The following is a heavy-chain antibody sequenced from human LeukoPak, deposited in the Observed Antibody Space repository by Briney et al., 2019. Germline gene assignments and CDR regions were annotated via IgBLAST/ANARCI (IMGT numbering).Heavy chain of an antibody. Sequence: GGSLRLSCAASGFTFSSYSMNWVRQAPGKGLEWVSLISGSSSYIHYADSVKGRFTIARDNAKNSLCLQMNSLRAEDTAVYYCARDRASDIWGQGTMVTVSS. CDR2: ISGSSSYI. J-gene: IGHJ3*02. CDR1: GFTFSSYS. V-gene: IGHV3-21*01. CDR3: ARDRASDI.